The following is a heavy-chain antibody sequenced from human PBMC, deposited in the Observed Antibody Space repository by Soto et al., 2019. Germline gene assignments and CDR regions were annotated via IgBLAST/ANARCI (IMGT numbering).Heavy chain of an antibody. CDR2: TYYRSKWYN. CDR1: WDSVSSNSAA. J-gene: IGHJ5*02. D-gene: IGHD6-19*01. Sequence: SQAVSLTCAISWDSVSSNSAAWNWIRQSPSRGLEWLGRTYYRSKWYNDYAVSVKSRITINPDTSKNQFSPQLNSVTPEDTAVYYCAREAGRADWFDPSGQGTLVTVSS. V-gene: IGHV6-1*01. CDR3: AREAGRADWFDP.